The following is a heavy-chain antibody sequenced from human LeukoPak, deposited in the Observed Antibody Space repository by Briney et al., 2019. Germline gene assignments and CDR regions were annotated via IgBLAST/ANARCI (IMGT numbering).Heavy chain of an antibody. Sequence: SETLSLTCTVSGGSISSSSYYWGWIRQPPGKGLEWIGSIYYSGSTYYNPSLKSRVTISVDTSKNQFSLKLSSVTAADTAVYYCARLSDFWSGSHYYYYMDVWGKGTTVTVSS. CDR3: ARLSDFWSGSHYYYYMDV. D-gene: IGHD3-3*01. CDR2: IYYSGST. V-gene: IGHV4-39*01. J-gene: IGHJ6*03. CDR1: GGSISSSSYY.